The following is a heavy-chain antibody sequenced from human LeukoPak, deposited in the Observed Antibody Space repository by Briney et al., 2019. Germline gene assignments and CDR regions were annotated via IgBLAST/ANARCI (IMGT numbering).Heavy chain of an antibody. CDR3: ARARYDILTGYLDY. CDR2: IYYSGST. D-gene: IGHD3-9*01. V-gene: IGHV4-59*01. J-gene: IGHJ4*02. CDR1: GGSIGSYY. Sequence: SETLSLTCTVSGGSIGSYYWSWIRQPPGKGLEWIGYIYYSGSTNYNPSLKSRVTISVDTSKNQFSLKLSSVTAADTAVYYCARARYDILTGYLDYWGQGTLVTVSS.